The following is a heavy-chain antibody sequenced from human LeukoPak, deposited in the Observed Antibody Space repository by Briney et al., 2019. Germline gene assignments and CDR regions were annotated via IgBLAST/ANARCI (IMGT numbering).Heavy chain of an antibody. Sequence: PSETLSLTCTVSGGSISSYYWSWIRQPPGKGLEWIGYIYYSGSTNYNPSLKSRVTISVDTSKNQFSLKLSSVTAADTAVYHCARHLRITMVRGNLYYFDYWGQGTLVTVSS. CDR1: GGSISSYY. CDR2: IYYSGST. D-gene: IGHD3-10*01. V-gene: IGHV4-59*08. J-gene: IGHJ4*02. CDR3: ARHLRITMVRGNLYYFDY.